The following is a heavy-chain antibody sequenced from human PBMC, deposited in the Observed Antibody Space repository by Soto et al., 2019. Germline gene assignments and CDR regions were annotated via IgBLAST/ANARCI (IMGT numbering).Heavy chain of an antibody. J-gene: IGHJ3*02. V-gene: IGHV5-51*01. CDR3: ARQGWEVVAATPGAFDI. CDR2: IYPGDSDT. Sequence: GESLKISCKGSGYSFTSYWIGWVRQMPRKGLEWMGIIYPGDSDTRYSPSFQGQVTISADKSISTAYLQWSSLKASDTAMYYCARQGWEVVAATPGAFDIWGQGTMVTVSS. D-gene: IGHD2-15*01. CDR1: GYSFTSYW.